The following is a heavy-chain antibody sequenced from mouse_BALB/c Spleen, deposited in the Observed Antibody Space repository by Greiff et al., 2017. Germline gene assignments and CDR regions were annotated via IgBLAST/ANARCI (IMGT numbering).Heavy chain of an antibody. CDR2: IWAGGST. CDR1: GFSLTSYG. V-gene: IGHV2-9*02. Sequence: QVQLQQSGPGLVAPSQSLSITCTVSGFSLTSYGVHWVRQPPGKGLEWLGVIWAGGSTNYNSALMSRLSISKDNSKSQVFLKMNSLQTDDTAMYYCARERGLRPFAYWGQGTLVTVSA. J-gene: IGHJ3*01. D-gene: IGHD1-2*01. CDR3: ARERGLRPFAY.